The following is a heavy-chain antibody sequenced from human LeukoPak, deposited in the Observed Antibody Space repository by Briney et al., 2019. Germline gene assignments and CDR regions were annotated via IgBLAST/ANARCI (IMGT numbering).Heavy chain of an antibody. Sequence: SETLSLTCTVSGGSISSYYWSWIRQPPGKGLEWIGYFYYSGSTNYNPSLKSRVTISVDTSKSQFSLKLSSVTAADTAVYYCARGVMYYDILTGSAPDWFDPWGQGTLVTVSS. J-gene: IGHJ5*02. D-gene: IGHD3-9*01. V-gene: IGHV4-59*01. CDR2: FYYSGST. CDR3: ARGVMYYDILTGSAPDWFDP. CDR1: GGSISSYY.